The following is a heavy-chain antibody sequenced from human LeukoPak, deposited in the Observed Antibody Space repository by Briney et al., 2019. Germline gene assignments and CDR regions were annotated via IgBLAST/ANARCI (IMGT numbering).Heavy chain of an antibody. CDR2: MSPSSGQT. CDR1: GYRFSSYH. Sequence: ASVKVSCKASGYRFSSYHINWVRQATGQGLEWMGWMSPSSGQTGYAQQFQGRVTMTRDTAVSTAFMELSSLRSEDTAVYSCARGIVEGVDVWGQGTTVTVSS. D-gene: IGHD3-16*02. CDR3: ARGIVEGVDV. J-gene: IGHJ6*02. V-gene: IGHV1-8*01.